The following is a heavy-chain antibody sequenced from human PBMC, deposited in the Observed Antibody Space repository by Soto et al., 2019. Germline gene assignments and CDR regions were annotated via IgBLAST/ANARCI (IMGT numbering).Heavy chain of an antibody. CDR3: ASNGGIVVVPAAIDV. CDR1: GGSISSSSYY. J-gene: IGHJ6*02. CDR2: IYYSGST. V-gene: IGHV4-39*01. Sequence: QLQLQESGPGLVKPSETLSLTCTVSGGSISSSSYYWGWIRQPPGKGLEWIGSIYYSGSTYYNPSLKSRVTISVDTSKNQFSLKLSSVTAADTAVYYCASNGGIVVVPAAIDVWGQGTTVTVSS. D-gene: IGHD2-2*01.